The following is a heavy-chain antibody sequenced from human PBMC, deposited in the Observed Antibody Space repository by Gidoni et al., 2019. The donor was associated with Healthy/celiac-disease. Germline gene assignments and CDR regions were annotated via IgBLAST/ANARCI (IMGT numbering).Heavy chain of an antibody. Sequence: QVQLQESGPGLVKPSQTLSLTCTVSGGSISSGSYYWSWIRQPAGKGLEWIGRIYTSGSTNYNPSLKSRVTMSVDTSKNQFSLKLSSVTAADTAVYYCARDGGVDYYYYGMDVWGQGTTVTVSS. CDR3: ARDGGVDYYYYGMDV. J-gene: IGHJ6*02. V-gene: IGHV4-61*02. D-gene: IGHD3-3*01. CDR1: GGSISSGSYY. CDR2: IYTSGST.